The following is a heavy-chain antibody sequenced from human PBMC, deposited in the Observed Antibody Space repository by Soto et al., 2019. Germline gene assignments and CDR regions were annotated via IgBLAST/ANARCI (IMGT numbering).Heavy chain of an antibody. CDR2: VRNKANSYTT. D-gene: IGHD3-16*01. J-gene: IGHJ4*02. CDR3: VRGHFALDN. CDR1: GITFSDSY. V-gene: IGHV3-72*01. Sequence: GGSLRLSCTAAGITFSDSYMDWVRQAPGKGLDWVGRVRNKANSYTTEYAAAVTGRFTVSRYDSQNSLYLQMKTMKTADTAVYYCVRGHFALDNWGPGDLVTVSS.